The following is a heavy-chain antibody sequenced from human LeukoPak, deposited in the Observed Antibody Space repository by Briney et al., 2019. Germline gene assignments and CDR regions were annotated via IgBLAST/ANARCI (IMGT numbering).Heavy chain of an antibody. J-gene: IGHJ6*03. CDR2: IYYSGST. CDR1: GGSISSCY. V-gene: IGHV4-59*01. CDR3: ARGRRGTIFGVVTSNGYLYYYYHMDV. D-gene: IGHD3-3*01. Sequence: SETLSLTCTVSGGSISSCYWSWIRQPPGKGLEWIGYIYYSGSTNYNPSLKSRVTISVDTSKNQFSLKLSSVTAADTAVYYCARGRRGTIFGVVTSNGYLYYYYHMDVWGKGTTVTVSS.